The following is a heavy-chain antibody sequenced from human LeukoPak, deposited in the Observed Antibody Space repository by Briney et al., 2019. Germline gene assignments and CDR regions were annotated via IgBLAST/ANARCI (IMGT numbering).Heavy chain of an antibody. CDR3: APTSEAYTSNWNV. J-gene: IGHJ4*02. Sequence: GASVKVSCKTSGYTFIDDYIHWVRQAPGQGLEFMGWINPDSGFTDYAQKFKGRVTMTRDTSIRTAYLEVRPLRSDDTAVYYCAPTSEAYTSNWNVWGQGTLVTVSS. CDR2: INPDSGFT. CDR1: GYTFIDDY. D-gene: IGHD1-20*01. V-gene: IGHV1-2*02.